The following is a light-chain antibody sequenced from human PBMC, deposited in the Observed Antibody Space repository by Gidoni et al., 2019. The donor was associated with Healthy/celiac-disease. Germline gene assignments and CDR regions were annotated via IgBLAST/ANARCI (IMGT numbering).Light chain of an antibody. J-gene: IGKJ2*01. CDR1: QSVRRN. V-gene: IGKV3-15*01. Sequence: EIVMTQSPAPLSVSPGERATLSCSASQSVRRNLAWYQQKPGQVPRLLIYGASPRSTGIPARFSGSGSGTDFTLTISSLQSEDFAVYYCQQYNNWPPYTFGRGTKLEI. CDR2: GAS. CDR3: QQYNNWPPYT.